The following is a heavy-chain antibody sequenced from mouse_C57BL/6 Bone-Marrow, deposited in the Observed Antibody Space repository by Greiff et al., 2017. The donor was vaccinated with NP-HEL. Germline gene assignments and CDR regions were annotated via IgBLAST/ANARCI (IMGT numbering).Heavy chain of an antibody. CDR1: GYTFTDYE. Sequence: VKLVESGAELVRPGASVTLSCKASGYTFTDYEMHWVKQTPVHGLEWIGAIDPETGGTAYNQKFKGKAILTADKSSSTAYMELRSLTSEDSAVYYCTRGGTRDYWGQGTSVTVSS. CDR2: IDPETGGT. V-gene: IGHV1-15*01. J-gene: IGHJ4*01. CDR3: TRGGTRDY.